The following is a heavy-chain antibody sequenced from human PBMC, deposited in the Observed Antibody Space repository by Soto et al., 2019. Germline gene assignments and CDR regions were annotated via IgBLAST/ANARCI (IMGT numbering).Heavy chain of an antibody. Sequence: PSETLSLTCTVSGGSISSYYWSWIRQPPGKGLEWIGYIYYSGSTNYNPSLKSRVTISVDTSKNQFSLKLSSVTAADTAVYYCARTPLDDYFHYRGQGTLVTVSS. CDR2: IYYSGST. CDR3: ARTPLDDYFHY. V-gene: IGHV4-59*01. CDR1: GGSISSYY. J-gene: IGHJ4*02.